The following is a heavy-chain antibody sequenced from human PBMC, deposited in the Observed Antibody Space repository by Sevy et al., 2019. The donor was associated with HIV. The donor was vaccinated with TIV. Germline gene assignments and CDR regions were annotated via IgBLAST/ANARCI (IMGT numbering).Heavy chain of an antibody. CDR3: TRWSGSQSIFDY. CDR1: GFIFGDYG. Sequence: GGSLRLSCTASGFIFGDYGMSWVRQAPGKGLEWIAFFKSKSHGGTTENAASVKGRFTISRDDSKNIVYLQMSNLKTEDTAVYYCTRWSGSQSIFDYWGQGTLVTV. CDR2: FKSKSHGGTT. D-gene: IGHD1-26*01. V-gene: IGHV3-49*04. J-gene: IGHJ4*02.